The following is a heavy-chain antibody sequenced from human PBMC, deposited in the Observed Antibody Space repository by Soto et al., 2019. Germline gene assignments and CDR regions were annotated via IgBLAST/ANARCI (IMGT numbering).Heavy chain of an antibody. CDR3: ARLHPTIFGVVNWFDP. CDR1: GYSFTSYW. CDR2: IDPSDSYT. D-gene: IGHD3-3*01. Sequence: PGESLKISCKGSGYSFTSYWISWVRQMPGKGLEWMGRIDPSDSYTNYSPSFQGHVTISADKSISTAYLQWSSLKASDTAMYYCARLHPTIFGVVNWFDPWGQGTLVTVSS. V-gene: IGHV5-10-1*01. J-gene: IGHJ5*02.